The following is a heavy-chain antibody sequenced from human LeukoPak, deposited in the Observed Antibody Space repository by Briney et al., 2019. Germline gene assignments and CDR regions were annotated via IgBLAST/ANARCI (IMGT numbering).Heavy chain of an antibody. D-gene: IGHD2-21*02. CDR2: IDQSGRSI. Sequence: PGGSLRLSCVASGFTFRLYEMNWVRQAPGRGLEWVSYIDQSGRSIHYADTVKGRFTVSRDNAKESLYLQMNSLRDEDTAVYYCAREAAQCGGDCNDHWGQGTLVTVSS. CDR3: AREAAQCGGDCNDH. V-gene: IGHV3-48*03. J-gene: IGHJ4*02. CDR1: GFTFRLYE.